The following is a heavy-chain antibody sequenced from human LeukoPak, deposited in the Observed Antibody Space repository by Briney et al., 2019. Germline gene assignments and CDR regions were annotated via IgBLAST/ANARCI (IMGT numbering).Heavy chain of an antibody. Sequence: PGGSLRLSCAASGFTFNTNAMSWVRQAPGKGLEWVSAISGSGGSTYYADSVKGRFTISRDNSKNTLYLQMNSLRAEDTAVYYCAKYVWGNYYYYMDVWGKGTTVTVSS. D-gene: IGHD3-16*01. CDR1: GFTFNTNA. CDR2: ISGSGGST. J-gene: IGHJ6*03. CDR3: AKYVWGNYYYYMDV. V-gene: IGHV3-23*01.